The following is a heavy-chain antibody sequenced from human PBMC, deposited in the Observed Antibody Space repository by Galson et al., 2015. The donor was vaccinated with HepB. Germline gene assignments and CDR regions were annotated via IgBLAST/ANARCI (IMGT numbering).Heavy chain of an antibody. J-gene: IGHJ1*01. Sequence: SVKVSCKASGYTFTSYGISWVRQAPGQGLEWMGWISAYNGNTNYAQKLQGRVTMTTDTSTSTAYMELRSLRSDDTAMYYCARAYPKGYYYDSSGYVYFQHWGQGTLVTVSS. CDR1: GYTFTSYG. CDR2: ISAYNGNT. CDR3: ARAYPKGYYYDSSGYVYFQH. V-gene: IGHV1-18*04. D-gene: IGHD3-22*01.